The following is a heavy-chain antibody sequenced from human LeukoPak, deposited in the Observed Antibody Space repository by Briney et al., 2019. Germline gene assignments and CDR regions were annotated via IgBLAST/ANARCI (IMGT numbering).Heavy chain of an antibody. CDR3: ARTTITFGGVMGI. D-gene: IGHD3-16*01. Sequence: KVSCKVSGYTFTDYYMHWVQQAPGKGLEWMGLVDPEDGETIYAEKFQGRVTITADTSTDTAYMELSSLRSEDTAVYYCARTTITFGGVMGIWGQGTMVTVSS. CDR2: VDPEDGET. V-gene: IGHV1-69-2*01. J-gene: IGHJ3*02. CDR1: GYTFTDYY.